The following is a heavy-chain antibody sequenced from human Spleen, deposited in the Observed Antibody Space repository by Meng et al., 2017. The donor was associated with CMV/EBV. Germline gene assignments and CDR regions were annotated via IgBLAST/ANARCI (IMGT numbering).Heavy chain of an antibody. D-gene: IGHD4-17*01. V-gene: IGHV1-69*10. Sequence: SVKVSCKASGGTFSSYAISWVRQAPGQGLEWMGGIIPILGIANYAQKFQGRVTITADKSTSTAYMELSSLRSEDTAVYYCAETTVTTYAYYYGMDVWGQGTTVTVS. CDR3: AETTVTTYAYYYGMDV. J-gene: IGHJ6*02. CDR2: IIPILGIA. CDR1: GGTFSSYA.